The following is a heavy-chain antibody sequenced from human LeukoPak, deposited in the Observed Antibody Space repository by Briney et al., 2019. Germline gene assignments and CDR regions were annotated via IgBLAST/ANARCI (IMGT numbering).Heavy chain of an antibody. CDR2: ISTDGKST. Sequence: PPGGSLRLSCVASGFTFSNYWMLWVRQAPGKGLMWVSLISTDGKSTRYAESVKGRFTISRDNAKNALYLQMNSLRAEDTAVYYCARDIVSGTTRRDAFDIWGQGTMVTVSS. V-gene: IGHV3-74*01. CDR1: GFTFSNYW. J-gene: IGHJ3*02. D-gene: IGHD1-1*01. CDR3: ARDIVSGTTRRDAFDI.